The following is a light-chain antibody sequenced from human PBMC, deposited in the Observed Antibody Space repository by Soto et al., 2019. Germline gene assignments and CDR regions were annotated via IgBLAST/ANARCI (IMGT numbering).Light chain of an antibody. J-gene: IGLJ2*01. CDR2: EVS. V-gene: IGLV2-23*02. CDR3: CSYATPRL. Sequence: QSALTQPASVSGSPGQSITISCTGTSSDVGSYNLVSWYQQHPDKAPKLMIYEVSERPSGVSNRFSGSKSGNTASLTISGLQAEDEADYYCCSYATPRLFGGGTKLTVL. CDR1: SSDVGSYNL.